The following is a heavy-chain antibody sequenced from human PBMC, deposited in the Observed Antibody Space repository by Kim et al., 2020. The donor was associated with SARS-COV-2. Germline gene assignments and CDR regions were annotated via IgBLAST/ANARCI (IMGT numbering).Heavy chain of an antibody. CDR2: ISSSSSYI. V-gene: IGHV3-21*01. J-gene: IGHJ6*02. Sequence: GGSLRLSCAASGFTFSSYSMNWVRQAPGKGLEWVSSISSSSSYIYYADSVKGRFTISRDNAKNSLYLQMNSLRAEDTAVYYCARSGAVAGINYYYGMDVWGQGTTVTVSS. D-gene: IGHD6-19*01. CDR3: ARSGAVAGINYYYGMDV. CDR1: GFTFSSYS.